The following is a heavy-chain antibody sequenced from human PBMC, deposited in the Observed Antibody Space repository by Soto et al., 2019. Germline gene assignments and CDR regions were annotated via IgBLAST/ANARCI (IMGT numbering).Heavy chain of an antibody. J-gene: IGHJ5*02. D-gene: IGHD6-13*01. CDR3: ARAHTIAAAGRTHLLNWFDP. V-gene: IGHV1-3*01. CDR1: GYTFTSYA. Sequence: GASVKVSCKASGYTFTSYAMHWVRQAPGQRLEWMGWINAGNGNTKYSQKFQGWVTMTRDTSISTAYMELSRLRSDDTAVYYCARAHTIAAAGRTHLLNWFDPWGQGTLVTVSS. CDR2: INAGNGNT.